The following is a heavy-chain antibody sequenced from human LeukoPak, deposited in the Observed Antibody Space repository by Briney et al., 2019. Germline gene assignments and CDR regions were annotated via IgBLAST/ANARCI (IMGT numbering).Heavy chain of an antibody. CDR2: IKQDGSEK. V-gene: IGHV3-7*01. Sequence: GGSLRLSCAASGFTFSSYWMSWVRQAPGKGLEWVANIKQDGSEKYYVDSVKGRFTISRDNAKNSLYLQMNSLRAEDTAVYYCARVGSSSWYQVYYYYYMDVWGKGTTVTVSS. D-gene: IGHD6-13*01. CDR1: GFTFSSYW. CDR3: ARVGSSSWYQVYYYYYMDV. J-gene: IGHJ6*03.